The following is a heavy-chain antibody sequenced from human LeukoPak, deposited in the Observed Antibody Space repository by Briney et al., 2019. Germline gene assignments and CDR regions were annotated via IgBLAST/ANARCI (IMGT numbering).Heavy chain of an antibody. CDR1: GGSISSGSYY. CDR3: ARTNYADSPDAFDI. D-gene: IGHD1-7*01. Sequence: PAQTLSLTCTVSGGSISSGSYYWSWIRQPGGKGLEWIGRIYTSGSTNYNPSLKSRVTISVDTSKNQFSLKLSSVTAADTAVYYCARTNYADSPDAFDIWGQGTMVTVSS. J-gene: IGHJ3*02. CDR2: IYTSGST. V-gene: IGHV4-61*02.